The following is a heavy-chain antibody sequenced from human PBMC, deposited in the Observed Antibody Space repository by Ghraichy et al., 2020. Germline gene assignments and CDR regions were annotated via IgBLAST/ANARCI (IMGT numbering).Heavy chain of an antibody. Sequence: RGSLRLSCAASGFTFSNYIMNWVRQAPGKGLEWVSYINNSSSIIYYADSVKGRFTISRDNAKNSLFLQMNSLRDEDMAVYYCARDWRSSSSWQSGDYYYYGMDVWGQGITVTVSS. CDR2: INNSSSII. CDR3: ARDWRSSSSWQSGDYYYYGMDV. D-gene: IGHD6-13*01. CDR1: GFTFSNYI. J-gene: IGHJ6*02. V-gene: IGHV3-48*02.